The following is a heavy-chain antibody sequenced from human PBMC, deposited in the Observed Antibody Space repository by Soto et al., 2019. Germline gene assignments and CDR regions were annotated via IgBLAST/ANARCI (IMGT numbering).Heavy chain of an antibody. J-gene: IGHJ5*02. CDR3: ARGPVTGVRGAGWFAP. Sequence: QVQLVQSGAEVKKPGASVKVSCKASGYTFTSYGLSWVRQAPGQGLEWMGWISAYNGNTNYPQKLQGRVTMNTDTSTRTAYVALRSLRSDDTAVYYCARGPVTGVRGAGWFAPWGPGTLVTVSS. D-gene: IGHD3-16*01. CDR2: ISAYNGNT. V-gene: IGHV1-18*01. CDR1: GYTFTSYG.